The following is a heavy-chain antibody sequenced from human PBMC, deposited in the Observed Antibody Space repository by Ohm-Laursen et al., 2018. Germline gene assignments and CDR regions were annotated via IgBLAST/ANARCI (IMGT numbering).Heavy chain of an antibody. Sequence: SDTLSLTWAVYGGSFSGYYWSWIRQPPGKGLEWIGEINHSGSTNYNPSLKSRVTISVDTSKNQFSLKLSSVTAADTAVYYCARGKGFGPIPFDYWGQGTLVTVSS. J-gene: IGHJ4*02. D-gene: IGHD3-10*01. CDR3: ARGKGFGPIPFDY. V-gene: IGHV4-34*01. CDR2: INHSGST. CDR1: GGSFSGYY.